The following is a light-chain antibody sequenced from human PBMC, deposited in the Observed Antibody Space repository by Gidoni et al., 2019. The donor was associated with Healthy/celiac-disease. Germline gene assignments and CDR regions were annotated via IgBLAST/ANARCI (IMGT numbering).Light chain of an antibody. Sequence: DIVMTQSPDSLAVSLGERATINFKSSQSVLSSSNNKNYLAWYQQKPGQPPKLLIYWASTRESGVPDRFSGSGSGTDFTLTISSLQAEDVAVYYCQQYYSTPLTFXPXTKVDIK. J-gene: IGKJ3*01. CDR3: QQYYSTPLT. V-gene: IGKV4-1*01. CDR1: QSVLSSSNNKNY. CDR2: WAS.